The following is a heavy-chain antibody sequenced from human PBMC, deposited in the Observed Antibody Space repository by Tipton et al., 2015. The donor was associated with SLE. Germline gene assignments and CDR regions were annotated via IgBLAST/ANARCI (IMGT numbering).Heavy chain of an antibody. CDR1: GGSFSSGGYY. CDR3: ARGGDFWSGPTSNYYFYYYMDV. J-gene: IGHJ6*03. Sequence: TLSLTCTVSGGSFSSGGYYWSWVRQSAGKGLEWIGRIYINGSTNYNPSFESRVTISRDTSKNQFSLKLSSVTAADSAVYYCARGGDFWSGPTSNYYFYYYMDVWGKGTTVTVSS. CDR2: IYINGST. V-gene: IGHV4-61*02. D-gene: IGHD3-3*01.